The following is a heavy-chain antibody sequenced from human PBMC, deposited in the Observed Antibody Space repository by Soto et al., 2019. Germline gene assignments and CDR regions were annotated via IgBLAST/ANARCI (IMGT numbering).Heavy chain of an antibody. Sequence: AAVKVSCKASGYTFTGCYMHWVRQAPGQGLEWMGWINPNSGGTNYAQKFQGWVTMTRDTSISTAYMELCRLRSDDTAVYYCAREYYYDSSGYLGAFDIWGQGTMVTVSS. CDR2: INPNSGGT. D-gene: IGHD3-22*01. CDR3: AREYYYDSSGYLGAFDI. V-gene: IGHV1-2*04. J-gene: IGHJ3*02. CDR1: GYTFTGCY.